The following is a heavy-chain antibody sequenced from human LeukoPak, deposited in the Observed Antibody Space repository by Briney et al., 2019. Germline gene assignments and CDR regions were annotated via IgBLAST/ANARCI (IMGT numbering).Heavy chain of an antibody. J-gene: IGHJ4*02. CDR2: IRSKAYGGTT. V-gene: IGHV3-49*04. CDR3: TRDHITGTTLEFDY. D-gene: IGHD1-20*01. Sequence: GGSLRLSCTASGFTFGDYAMSWVRQAPGKGPEWVGFIRSKAYGGTTEYAASVKGRFTISRDDSKSIAYLQMNSLKTEDTAVYYCTRDHITGTTLEFDYWGQGTLVTVSS. CDR1: GFTFGDYA.